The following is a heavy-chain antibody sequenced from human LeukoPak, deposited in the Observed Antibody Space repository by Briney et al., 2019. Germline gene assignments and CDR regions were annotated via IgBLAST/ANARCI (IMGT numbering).Heavy chain of an antibody. CDR1: GFIFSNFA. Sequence: GGSRRLSCAASGFIFSNFAMSWVRQAPGKGLEWVSTITATGGRTDYADSVKGRFTISRDNSKNTLSLQMNSLRAEDTAMYYCAQDPAGVVINWGQGSLVTVSS. CDR2: ITATGGRT. D-gene: IGHD3-3*01. CDR3: AQDPAGVVIN. V-gene: IGHV3-23*01. J-gene: IGHJ4*02.